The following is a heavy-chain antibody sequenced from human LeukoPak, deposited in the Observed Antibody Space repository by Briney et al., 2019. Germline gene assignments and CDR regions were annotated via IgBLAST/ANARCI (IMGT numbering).Heavy chain of an antibody. D-gene: IGHD3-22*01. CDR2: IYYSGST. V-gene: IGHV4-39*01. CDR1: GGSISSSNYH. J-gene: IGHJ4*02. CDR3: ASVARDSSGYHYFDY. Sequence: SETLSLTCTVSGGSISSSNYHWGWIRQPPGKGLEWIGNIYYSGSTYYNPSLKSRVTISVDTSKNQFSLKLSSVTAADTAVYYCASVARDSSGYHYFDYWGQGTLVTVSS.